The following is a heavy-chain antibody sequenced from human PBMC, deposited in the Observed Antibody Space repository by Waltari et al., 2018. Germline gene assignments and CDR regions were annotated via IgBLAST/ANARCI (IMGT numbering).Heavy chain of an antibody. J-gene: IGHJ4*02. CDR2: IYWNDAK. V-gene: IGHV2-5*01. D-gene: IGHD3-10*01. CDR1: GFSLSTSGVG. Sequence: QITLKESGPTLVNPTQTLTLTCTFSGFSLSTSGVGVGWIRQPPGKALEWLALIYWNDAKRYSPSLKSRLTITKDTSKNQVVLTMTNMDPVDTATYYCAHRPCSRKGSGSYYTCWDYWGQGTLVTVSS. CDR3: AHRPCSRKGSGSYYTCWDY.